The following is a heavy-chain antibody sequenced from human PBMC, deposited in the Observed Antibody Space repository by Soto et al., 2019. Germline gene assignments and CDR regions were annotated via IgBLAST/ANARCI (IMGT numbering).Heavy chain of an antibody. V-gene: IGHV4-4*02. Sequence: PSETLALTCAVSGGSISSSNWWSWVRQPPGKGLEWIGEIYHSGGTNYNPSLKSRVTISVDKSKNQFSLKLSSVTAAETAVYYCAREDLLLGYCSSTSCYTSYYYYGMDVWGQGTTVTVSS. J-gene: IGHJ6*02. CDR1: GGSISSSNW. CDR3: AREDLLLGYCSSTSCYTSYYYYGMDV. D-gene: IGHD2-2*02. CDR2: IYHSGGT.